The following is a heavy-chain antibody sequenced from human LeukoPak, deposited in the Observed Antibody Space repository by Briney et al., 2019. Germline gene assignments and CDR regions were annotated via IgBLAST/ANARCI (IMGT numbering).Heavy chain of an antibody. Sequence: GGSLRLSCAASGFTFSSYAMSWVRQAPGKGLEWVSAISGSGGSTYYADSVKGRFTISRDNSKNAWHLQLHNLRVEDTAVYYCAGASSDGVIIDATSFDLWGQGTLVIVSS. J-gene: IGHJ4*02. CDR3: AGASSDGVIIDATSFDL. D-gene: IGHD2-15*01. CDR2: ISGSGGST. CDR1: GFTFSSYA. V-gene: IGHV3-23*01.